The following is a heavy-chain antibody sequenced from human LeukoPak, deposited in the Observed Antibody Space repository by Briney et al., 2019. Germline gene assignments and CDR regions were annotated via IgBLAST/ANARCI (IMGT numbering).Heavy chain of an antibody. Sequence: PGGSLRLSCAASGFTFSSYGMHWVRQAPGKGLEWVAVIWYDGSNKYYADSVKGRFTISRDNSKNTLYLQMNSLRAEDTAAYYCAKELFHYYDSSGYPKGFDYWGQGTLVTVSS. D-gene: IGHD3-22*01. CDR1: GFTFSSYG. V-gene: IGHV3-33*06. J-gene: IGHJ4*02. CDR3: AKELFHYYDSSGYPKGFDY. CDR2: IWYDGSNK.